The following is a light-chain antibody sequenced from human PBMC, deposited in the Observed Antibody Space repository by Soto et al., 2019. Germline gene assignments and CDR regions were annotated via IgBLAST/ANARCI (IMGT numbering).Light chain of an antibody. Sequence: DIQMTQSPSSLSASVGDRVTITCRASQTITTYLNWYQQKPGKAPKLLIYGASSLESGVPSRCNGSGSGTDFILTISSLQPEDSATYHCQQSHSTPWPFGQATKVEIK. J-gene: IGKJ1*01. CDR2: GAS. V-gene: IGKV1-39*01. CDR1: QTITTY. CDR3: QQSHSTPWP.